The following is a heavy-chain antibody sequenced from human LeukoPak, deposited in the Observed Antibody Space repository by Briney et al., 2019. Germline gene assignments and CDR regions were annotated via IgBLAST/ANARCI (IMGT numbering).Heavy chain of an antibody. J-gene: IGHJ5*02. V-gene: IGHV3-23*01. Sequence: GGSLRLSCVASGFTFSGFSMSWVRQPPGKGLEWVSVIASGGDITYYADSVKGRFTISRGNSKSTLYLQLNSLRAEDTALYYCARDRYCSGGSCSSVRFDPWGQGTLVTVSS. CDR3: ARDRYCSGGSCSSVRFDP. CDR1: GFTFSGFS. CDR2: IASGGDIT. D-gene: IGHD2-15*01.